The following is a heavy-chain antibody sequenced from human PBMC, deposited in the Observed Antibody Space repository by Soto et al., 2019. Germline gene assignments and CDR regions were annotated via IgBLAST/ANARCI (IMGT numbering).Heavy chain of an antibody. CDR2: IYYSGST. D-gene: IGHD3-22*01. J-gene: IGHJ4*02. CDR3: ARHYDSSGYYFWSFDY. Sequence: PSETLSLTCTVSGGSLSSYYWSWIRQPPGKGLEWIGYIYYSGSTNYNPSLKSRVTISVDTSKNQFSLKLSSVTAADTAVYYCARHYDSSGYYFWSFDYWGQGTLVTVSS. V-gene: IGHV4-59*08. CDR1: GGSLSSYY.